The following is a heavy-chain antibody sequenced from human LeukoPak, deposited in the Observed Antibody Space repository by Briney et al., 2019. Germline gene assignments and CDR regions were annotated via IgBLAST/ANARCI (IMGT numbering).Heavy chain of an antibody. D-gene: IGHD3-10*01. J-gene: IGHJ4*02. CDR3: ARELGYYGSGSYFDY. Sequence: PSETLSLTCAVYGGSFSGYYWSWIRQPQGKWLEWIGEINHSGSTNYNPSLKCRVTISVDTSKNQFSLKLSSMTAADTAVYYCARELGYYGSGSYFDYWGQGTLVTVSS. CDR2: INHSGST. CDR1: GGSFSGYY. V-gene: IGHV4-34*01.